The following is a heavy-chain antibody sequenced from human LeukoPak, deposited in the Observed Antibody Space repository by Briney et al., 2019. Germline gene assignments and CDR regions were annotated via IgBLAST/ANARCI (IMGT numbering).Heavy chain of an antibody. CDR2: IYYSGST. J-gene: IGHJ4*02. V-gene: IGHV4-30-4*08. D-gene: IGHD3-16*02. CDR3: ARVGAQSLYVWGSYRYLDY. CDR1: GGSISSGDYY. Sequence: SETLSLTCTVSGGSISSGDYYWSWLRQPPGKGLEWLGYIYYSGSTYYNPSLKSRVTISVDTSKNQFSLKLRSVTAAATAVYYCARVGAQSLYVWGSYRYLDYWGQGTLVTVSS.